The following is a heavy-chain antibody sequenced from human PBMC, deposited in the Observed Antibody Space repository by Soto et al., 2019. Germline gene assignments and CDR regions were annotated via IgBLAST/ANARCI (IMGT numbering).Heavy chain of an antibody. Sequence: EVQLVESGGGLVQPGGSLRLSCAASGFTFSSYEMNWVRQAPGKGLEWVSYISSSGSIVHYAASVKGRFTISRDNAKNSLYLEMNRLRAEDTALYFWTREAYVDADMDFDYWGQGTLVTVSS. CDR1: GFTFSSYE. J-gene: IGHJ4*02. V-gene: IGHV3-48*03. CDR3: TREAYVDADMDFDY. D-gene: IGHD5-18*01. CDR2: ISSSGSIV.